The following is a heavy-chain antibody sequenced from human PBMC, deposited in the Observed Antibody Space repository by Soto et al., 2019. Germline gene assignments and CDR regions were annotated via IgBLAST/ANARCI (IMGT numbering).Heavy chain of an antibody. V-gene: IGHV4-30-4*01. CDR3: AGSRFLYCSSGLCYTWPFDY. J-gene: IGHJ4*02. CDR1: GGSISTDDHY. D-gene: IGHD2-8*01. Sequence: SETLSLTCTVSGGSISTDDHYWSWIRQPPGKGLEWIGYIYYTGSTHYNPSLKSRLFTSLDTSKNQFSLQLTSVTAADTAVYYCAGSRFLYCSSGLCYTWPFDYWGQGTLVTVSS. CDR2: IYYTGST.